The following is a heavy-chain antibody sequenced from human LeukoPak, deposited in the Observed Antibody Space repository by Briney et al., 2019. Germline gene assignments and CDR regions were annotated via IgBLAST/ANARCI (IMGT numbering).Heavy chain of an antibody. CDR1: GFTVSRNY. Sequence: GGSLRLSCAASGFTVSRNYMSWVRQAPGKGLEWVSIIYSGGSTFYADSVKGRFTISRDNSKNTLYLQMNSLRAEDTAVYYCAKVPERISRGAFDIWGQGTMVTVSS. CDR2: IYSGGST. J-gene: IGHJ3*02. V-gene: IGHV3-53*01. CDR3: AKVPERISRGAFDI. D-gene: IGHD1-1*01.